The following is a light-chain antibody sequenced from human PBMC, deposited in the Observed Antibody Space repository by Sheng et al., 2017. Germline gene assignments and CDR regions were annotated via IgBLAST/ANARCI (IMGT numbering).Light chain of an antibody. V-gene: IGKV4-1*01. CDR2: WAS. CDR3: QQYYTTLPYT. CDR1: HGISYSSNNRNF. Sequence: DIVLTQSPDSLAVSLGEKATINCKSSHGISYSSNNRNFLSWYQQKPGQPPKLLVYWASTRESGAPDRFSGSGSGTDFTLTISSLQAEDVAVYYCQQYYTTLPYTFGPGDQAGDQT. J-gene: IGKJ2*01.